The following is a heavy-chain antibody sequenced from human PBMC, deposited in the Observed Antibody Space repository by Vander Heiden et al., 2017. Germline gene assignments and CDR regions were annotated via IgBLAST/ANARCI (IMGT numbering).Heavy chain of an antibody. CDR2: ISGSGADT. CDR1: GFTLGNDA. J-gene: IGHJ4*02. V-gene: IGHV3-23*01. Sequence: EMQLLASGGGLIQPGGSLSLSCAASGFTLGNDAMSSVRQAPGKGLEWVSAISGSGADTYYADSVKGRFIISRDSSKNTLYLQMNSLRAEDTAVYYCAKGGISLVRGSFDYWGQGTLVTVSS. D-gene: IGHD3-10*01. CDR3: AKGGISLVRGSFDY.